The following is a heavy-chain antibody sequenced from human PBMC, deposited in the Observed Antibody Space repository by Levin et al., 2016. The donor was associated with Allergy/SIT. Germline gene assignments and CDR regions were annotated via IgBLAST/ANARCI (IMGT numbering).Heavy chain of an antibody. Sequence: SETLSLTCSVSGGSIRNGDYYWSWIRQPPGKGLEWIGYIYYTGNTYYNPSLKSRLTMSVDTSKKHFSLKLTSVTAADTAIYYCATNAPQIYDSFDIWGPGTMVSVSS. CDR2: IYYTGNT. J-gene: IGHJ3*02. D-gene: IGHD1-1*01. CDR3: ATNAPQIYDSFDI. CDR1: GGSIRNGDYY. V-gene: IGHV4-30-4*01.